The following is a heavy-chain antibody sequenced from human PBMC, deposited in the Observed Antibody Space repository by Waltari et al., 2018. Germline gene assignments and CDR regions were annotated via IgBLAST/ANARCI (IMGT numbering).Heavy chain of an antibody. CDR3: ARDLVVGSGDY. CDR2: INPNSGGT. D-gene: IGHD1-26*01. V-gene: IGHV1-2*02. J-gene: IGHJ4*02. CDR1: GYTFTGYQ. Sequence: QVHLVQSGAEVTKPGASVKVSCTASGYTFTGYQMHWVRQAPGQGLEWMGWINPNSGGTKYAQIFQGRVTITRDTSIRTAYMALSRLRSDDTAVYYCARDLVVGSGDYWGQGTLVTVSS.